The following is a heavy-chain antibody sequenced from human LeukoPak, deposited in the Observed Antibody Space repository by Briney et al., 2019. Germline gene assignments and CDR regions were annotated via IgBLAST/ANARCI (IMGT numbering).Heavy chain of an antibody. Sequence: SETLSLTCTVSGGSISSYSWNWIRQPPGKGLEWIGYIYYSGSTNYNPSLKSRVTISVDMSKNQFSLKLSSVTAADTAVYYCARVQGLGGFDPWGQGTLVTVSS. CDR1: GGSISSYS. D-gene: IGHD1-26*01. J-gene: IGHJ5*02. V-gene: IGHV4-59*01. CDR3: ARVQGLGGFDP. CDR2: IYYSGST.